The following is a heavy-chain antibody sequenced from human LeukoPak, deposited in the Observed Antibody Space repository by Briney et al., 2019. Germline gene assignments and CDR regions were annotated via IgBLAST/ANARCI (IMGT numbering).Heavy chain of an antibody. D-gene: IGHD3-10*01. CDR2: IYRGDSDT. J-gene: IGHJ5*02. CDR1: GGSFTSYW. Sequence: GAALKSSSKGSGGSFTSYWIGWARQMPGKGGEGRGIIYRGDSDTRYSPSFQGKATNSADKSISTAYLQWSSLKAADTAMYYCARPYYGSGSSLGWFDPWGQGTLVTVSS. CDR3: ARPYYGSGSSLGWFDP. V-gene: IGHV5-51*03.